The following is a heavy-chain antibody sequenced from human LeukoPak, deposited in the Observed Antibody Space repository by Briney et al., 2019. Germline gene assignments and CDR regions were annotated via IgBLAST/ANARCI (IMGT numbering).Heavy chain of an antibody. CDR3: TRDGTGSYGLVRSHDY. CDR2: IKSKTDGGTT. J-gene: IGHJ4*02. V-gene: IGHV3-15*01. D-gene: IGHD5-18*01. Sequence: GGSLRLSCAASGFTFSNAWMSWVRQAPGKGLEWVGRIKSKTDGGTTEYAASVKGRFTISRDDSKSIAYLQMNSLKTEDTAVYYCTRDGTGSYGLVRSHDYWGQGTLVTVSS. CDR1: GFTFSNAW.